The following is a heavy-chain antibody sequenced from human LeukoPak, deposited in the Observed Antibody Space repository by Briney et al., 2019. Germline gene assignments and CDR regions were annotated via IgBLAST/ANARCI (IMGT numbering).Heavy chain of an antibody. CDR3: ARQAVPVAKYFQY. D-gene: IGHD2-2*01. V-gene: IGHV5-51*01. CDR2: IYPGDSDT. CDR1: GYSFTSYW. Sequence: PGESLKISCKGSGYSFTSYWIGWVRQMPGKGLEWMEIIYPGDSDTRYSPSFQGQVTISADKSISTAYLQWSSLKASDTAMYYCARQAVPVAKYFQYWGQGTLVTVSS. J-gene: IGHJ1*01.